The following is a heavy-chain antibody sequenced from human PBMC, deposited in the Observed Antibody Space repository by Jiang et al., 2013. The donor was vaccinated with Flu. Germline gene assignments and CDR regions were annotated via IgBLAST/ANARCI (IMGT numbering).Heavy chain of an antibody. CDR2: TGGSGGTT. CDR3: VRAPFPLTGRHDS. D-gene: IGHD1-26*01. Sequence: QLVESGGGLVQPGGSLRLSCVGSGFTFSMYAMTWVRQAPGKGLEWVSATGGSGGTTYYADSVKGRFTISRDNAKNTLYLQMNSLRAEDTAVYFCVRAPFPLTGRHDSWGQGTLVTVSS. CDR1: GFTFSMYA. J-gene: IGHJ4*02. V-gene: IGHV3-23*04.